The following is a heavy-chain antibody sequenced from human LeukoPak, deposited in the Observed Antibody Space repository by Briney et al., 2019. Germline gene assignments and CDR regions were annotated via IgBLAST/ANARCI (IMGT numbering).Heavy chain of an antibody. J-gene: IGHJ3*02. Sequence: GGSLRLSCAASGFTVSSNYMSWVRQAPGKGLEWVSVIYSGGSTYYADSVKGRFTISRDNSKNTLYLQMNSLRAEDTAVYYCVYCGGDCFTDAFDIWGQGTMVTVSS. CDR3: VYCGGDCFTDAFDI. CDR2: IYSGGST. D-gene: IGHD2-21*02. CDR1: GFTVSSNY. V-gene: IGHV3-66*01.